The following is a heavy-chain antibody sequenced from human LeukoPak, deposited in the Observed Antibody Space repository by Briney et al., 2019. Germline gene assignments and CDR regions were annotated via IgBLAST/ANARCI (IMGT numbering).Heavy chain of an antibody. CDR1: GFTFSSYA. CDR2: ISYDGSNK. V-gene: IGHV3-30-3*01. CDR3: ARALRGGAVAAYLDY. Sequence: GGSLRLSCAASGFTFSSYALHWVRQAPGKGLEWVAVISYDGSNKYYADSVRGRFTISRDNSKNTLYLQMNSLRVEDTAVYHCARALRGGAVAAYLDYWGQGTLVTVSS. J-gene: IGHJ4*02. D-gene: IGHD6-19*01.